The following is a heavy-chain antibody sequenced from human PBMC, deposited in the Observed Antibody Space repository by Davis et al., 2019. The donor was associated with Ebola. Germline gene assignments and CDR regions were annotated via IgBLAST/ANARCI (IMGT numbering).Heavy chain of an antibody. CDR2: IKQDGSEK. CDR1: GFIFNNYA. V-gene: IGHV3-7*03. D-gene: IGHD1-26*01. Sequence: PGGSLRLSCAASGFIFNNYAMTWVRQAPGKGLEWVANIKQDGSEKYYVDSVKGRFTISRDNAKNSLYLQMNSLRAEDTAVYYCARGVGKTAPDYWGQGTQVTVSS. CDR3: ARGVGKTAPDY. J-gene: IGHJ4*02.